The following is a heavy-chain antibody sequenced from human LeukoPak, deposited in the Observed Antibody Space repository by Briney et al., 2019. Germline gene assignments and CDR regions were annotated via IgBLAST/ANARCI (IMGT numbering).Heavy chain of an antibody. J-gene: IGHJ4*02. Sequence: PSGTLSLTCAVSGGSISSDNWWSWVRQPPGKGLEWIGEIFYSGTTHYNPSLKSRVTISVDKSNNQFSLNLSSVTAADTAVYYCVRNGGFDFDYWGQGTLVTVSS. CDR3: VRNGGFDFDY. CDR1: GGSISSDNW. V-gene: IGHV4-4*02. D-gene: IGHD5-12*01. CDR2: IFYSGTT.